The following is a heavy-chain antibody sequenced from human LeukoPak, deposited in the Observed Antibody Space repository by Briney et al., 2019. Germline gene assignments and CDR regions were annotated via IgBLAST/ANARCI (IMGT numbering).Heavy chain of an antibody. V-gene: IGHV1-2*02. CDR3: ARDFGGSYIAFDI. D-gene: IGHD1-26*01. J-gene: IGHJ3*02. CDR1: GYTFTGYY. CDR2: INPNSGGT. Sequence: ASVKVSCKASGYTFTGYYMHWVRQAPGQGLEWMGWINPNSGGTNYAQKFQGRVTMTRDTSINTVYMELSRLRSDDTAVYYCARDFGGSYIAFDIWGQGTMVTVSS.